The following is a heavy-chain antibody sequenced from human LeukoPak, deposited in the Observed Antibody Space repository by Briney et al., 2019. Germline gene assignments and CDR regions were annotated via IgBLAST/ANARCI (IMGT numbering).Heavy chain of an antibody. CDR3: AREKTYPTVTNAPSHYYYGMDV. J-gene: IGHJ6*02. Sequence: GGSLRLSCAASGFTFSSYAMHWVRQAPGKGLEWVAVISYDGSNKYCADSVKGRFTISRDNSKNTLYLQMNSLRAEDTAVYYCAREKTYPTVTNAPSHYYYGMDVWGQGTTVTVSS. CDR1: GFTFSSYA. D-gene: IGHD4-17*01. V-gene: IGHV3-30-3*01. CDR2: ISYDGSNK.